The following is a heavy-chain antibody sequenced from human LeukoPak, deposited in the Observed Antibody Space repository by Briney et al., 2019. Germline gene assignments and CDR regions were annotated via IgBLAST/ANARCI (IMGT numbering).Heavy chain of an antibody. J-gene: IGHJ4*02. CDR3: AREGVTKYYFDY. Sequence: PSGTLSLTCGVSGGSITSSNWWSWVRQPPGKGLEWIGEIYHSVTTIYNPSLKSRVTISVDKSKNQFSLKLSSVTAADTAVYYCAREGVTKYYFDYWGQGTLVTVSS. CDR1: GGSITSSNW. D-gene: IGHD4-11*01. CDR2: IYHSVTT. V-gene: IGHV4-4*02.